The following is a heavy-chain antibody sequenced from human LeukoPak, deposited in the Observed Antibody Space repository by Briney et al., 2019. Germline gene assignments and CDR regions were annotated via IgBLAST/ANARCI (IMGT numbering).Heavy chain of an antibody. CDR1: GGSFSGYY. V-gene: IGHV4-34*01. J-gene: IGHJ6*03. Sequence: PSETLSLTCAVYGGSFSGYYWSWIRQPPGKGLEWIGEINHSGSTNYNPSLKSRVTISVDTSKNQFSLKLSSVTAADTAVYYCARGRYCSGGSCYYYMDVWGKGTTVTVFS. CDR2: INHSGST. CDR3: ARGRYCSGGSCYYYMDV. D-gene: IGHD2-15*01.